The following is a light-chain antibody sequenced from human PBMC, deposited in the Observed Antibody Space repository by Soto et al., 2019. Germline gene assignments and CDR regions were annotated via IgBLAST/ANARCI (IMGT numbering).Light chain of an antibody. Sequence: QSALTQPASVSGSPGQSITISCTGTSSNVGSYKLVSWYQQHPGKAPKLVIYEVTKRPSGISSRFSGSKSGITASLTISGLQAEDGGDYYCCSYAGARTYVLFGGGTKLTVL. CDR2: EVT. CDR1: SSNVGSYKL. J-gene: IGLJ3*02. V-gene: IGLV2-23*02. CDR3: CSYAGARTYVL.